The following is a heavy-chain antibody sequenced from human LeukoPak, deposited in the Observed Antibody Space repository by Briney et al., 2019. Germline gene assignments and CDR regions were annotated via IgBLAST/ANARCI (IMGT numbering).Heavy chain of an antibody. Sequence: EASVKVSCKASGFTFTTFAVQWVRQARGQRPEWIGWIVVDGGNTHYAQKFQERVDIITDRSTNTVFMELRSLRSDDTAVYYCSAGATTYCGEDCYPSFFFYHGIDVWGQGTTVTVFS. CDR3: SAGATTYCGEDCYPSFFFYHGIDV. J-gene: IGHJ6*02. V-gene: IGHV1-58*01. CDR1: GFTFTTFA. CDR2: IVVDGGNT. D-gene: IGHD2-21*02.